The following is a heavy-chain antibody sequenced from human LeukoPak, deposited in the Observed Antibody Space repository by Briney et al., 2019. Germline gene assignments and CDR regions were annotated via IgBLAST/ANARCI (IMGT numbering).Heavy chain of an antibody. J-gene: IGHJ4*02. D-gene: IGHD6-13*01. CDR2: IKQDGSAK. V-gene: IGHV3-7*05. CDR3: ARDAAEGGIVFDY. CDR1: GFTFSTSW. Sequence: GGSLRLSCAASGFTFSTSWMSWVRQAPGKGLEWVANIKQDGSAKKYVDSVKGRFTISRDNAKNSLYLQMNSLRAEDTAVYYCARDAAEGGIVFDYSGQGTLVTVSS.